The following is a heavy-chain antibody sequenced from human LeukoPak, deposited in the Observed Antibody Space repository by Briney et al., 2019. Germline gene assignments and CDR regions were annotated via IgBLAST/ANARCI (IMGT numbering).Heavy chain of an antibody. Sequence: VASVKVSCKASGYTFTGYYIHWVRQAPGQGLEWFGWINPDSGGTNYAQKFQGGVTMTRDTSISTAYMELSRLRSDDTAVYYCARDGLGGSGAFDIWGQGTMVTVSS. V-gene: IGHV1-2*02. CDR3: ARDGLGGSGAFDI. CDR1: GYTFTGYY. D-gene: IGHD3-16*01. J-gene: IGHJ3*02. CDR2: INPDSGGT.